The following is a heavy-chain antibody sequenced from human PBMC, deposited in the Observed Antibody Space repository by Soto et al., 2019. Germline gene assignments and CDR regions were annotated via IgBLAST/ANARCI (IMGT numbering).Heavy chain of an antibody. CDR3: ATQRRVGLDVADI. Sequence: SEPLSLTCTVSGVSISSFYWSWIRQPAGEGLEWIGHFYTSRRSNYNPSLKSRVTMSVDTSKNQFSLKVTSVTAADTAVYYCATQRRVGLDVADIWGTARMVTVS. CDR2: FYTSRRS. D-gene: IGHD6-25*01. J-gene: IGHJ3*02. CDR1: GVSISSFY. V-gene: IGHV4-4*07.